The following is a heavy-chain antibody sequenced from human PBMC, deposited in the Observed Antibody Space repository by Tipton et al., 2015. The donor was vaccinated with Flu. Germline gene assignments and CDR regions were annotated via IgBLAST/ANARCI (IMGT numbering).Heavy chain of an antibody. V-gene: IGHV4-4*07. CDR3: ARDIPHCSGASCPDPYYYSYMDV. D-gene: IGHD2-15*01. Sequence: TLSLTCTVSGDSTSSDHWNWIRQPAGKGLEWIGRIYTSGSTNYNPSLKSRVTMSVDTSKNQFSLRLTSVTPADTAVYFCARDIPHCSGASCPDPYYYSYMDVWGKGTTVSVSS. CDR2: IYTSGST. CDR1: GDSTSSDH. J-gene: IGHJ6*03.